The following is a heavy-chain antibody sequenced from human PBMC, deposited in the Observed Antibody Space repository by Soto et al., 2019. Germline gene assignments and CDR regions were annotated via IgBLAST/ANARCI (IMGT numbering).Heavy chain of an antibody. D-gene: IGHD1-1*01. J-gene: IGHJ4*02. CDR2: INGDGSTT. V-gene: IGHV3-74*01. CDR1: GFTFSSYW. Sequence: GGSLGLSCAASGFTFSSYWMHWVRQAPGKGLVWVSRINGDGSTTTYADSVKGRFIISRDNAKNMLYLQMNSLRAEDTAVYYCRKDDIGRVIDYWGRGTLVTVSS. CDR3: RKDDIGRVIDY.